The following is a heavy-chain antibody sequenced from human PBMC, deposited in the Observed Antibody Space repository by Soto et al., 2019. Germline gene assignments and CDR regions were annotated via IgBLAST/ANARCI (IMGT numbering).Heavy chain of an antibody. J-gene: IGHJ4*02. CDR1: GGSISSYY. CDR3: AINDYIWGSFDY. D-gene: IGHD3-16*01. V-gene: IGHV4-59*01. CDR2: IYYSGST. Sequence: SETLSLTCTVSGGSISSYYWSWIRQPPGKGLEWIGYIYYSGSTNYNPSLKSRVTISVDTSKNQFSLKLSSVTAADMAVYYCAINDYIWGSFDYWGQGTLVTVSS.